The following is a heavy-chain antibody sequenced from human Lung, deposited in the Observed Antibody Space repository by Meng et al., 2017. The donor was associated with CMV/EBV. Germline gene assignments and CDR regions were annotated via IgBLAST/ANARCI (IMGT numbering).Heavy chain of an antibody. V-gene: IGHV1-8*01. CDR1: GYTFTSYD. CDR3: ARGFLAAKSGLRSPTY. J-gene: IGHJ4*02. Sequence: ASXXVSXKASGYTFTSYDIHWVRQATGQGHEWMGWMNTNSGNTGYAQKFQGRVTMTRNTSISTAYMELSSLRSEDTAVYYCARGFLAAKSGLRSPTYWGQGTXVTVSS. D-gene: IGHD2-15*01. CDR2: MNTNSGNT.